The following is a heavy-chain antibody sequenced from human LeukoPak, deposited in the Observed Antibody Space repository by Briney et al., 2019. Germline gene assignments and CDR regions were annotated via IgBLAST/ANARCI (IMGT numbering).Heavy chain of an antibody. D-gene: IGHD3-10*01. V-gene: IGHV3-74*01. CDR2: INIAGNNI. Sequence: GGSLRLSCAASGFTFSSNLMHWVRQGPGKGLVLVSYINIAGNNIRYADSVKGRFTISRDDAKNTLYLQMNSLRAEDTAVYFCARDFSGAIDYWGQGTQVTVSS. J-gene: IGHJ4*02. CDR1: GFTFSSNL. CDR3: ARDFSGAIDY.